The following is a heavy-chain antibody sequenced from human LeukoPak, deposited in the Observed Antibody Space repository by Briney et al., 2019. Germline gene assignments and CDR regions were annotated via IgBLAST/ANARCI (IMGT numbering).Heavy chain of an antibody. V-gene: IGHV4-34*01. CDR2: INHSGST. CDR3: VARMLYPRTKSWFDP. Sequence: SETLSLTCAVYGGSFSGYYWSWIRQPPGKGLEWIGEINHSGSTNYNPSLKSRVTISVDTSKNQFSLKLSSVTAADTAVYYCVARMLYPRTKSWFDPWGQGTLVTVSP. D-gene: IGHD2-8*01. CDR1: GGSFSGYY. J-gene: IGHJ5*02.